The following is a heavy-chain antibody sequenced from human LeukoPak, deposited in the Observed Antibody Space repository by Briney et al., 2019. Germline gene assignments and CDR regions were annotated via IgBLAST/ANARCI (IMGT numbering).Heavy chain of an antibody. Sequence: PSETLSLTCAVYGGSFRGYYWSWIRQPPGKGLEWIGEINHSGSTNYNPSLKSRVTISVDTSKNQFSLKLSSVTAADTAVYYCARAHDYGDYGSAFDIWGQGTMVTVSS. J-gene: IGHJ3*02. CDR3: ARAHDYGDYGSAFDI. V-gene: IGHV4-34*01. D-gene: IGHD4-17*01. CDR2: INHSGST. CDR1: GGSFRGYY.